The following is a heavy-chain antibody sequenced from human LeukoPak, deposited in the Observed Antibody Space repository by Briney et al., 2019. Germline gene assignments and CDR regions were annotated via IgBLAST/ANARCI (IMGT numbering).Heavy chain of an antibody. D-gene: IGHD3-22*01. V-gene: IGHV1-8*01. CDR1: GYTFTSYD. J-gene: IGHJ3*02. CDR2: MNPNSGNT. CDR3: ARGRYYYDSSGYGYDAFDI. Sequence: GASVKVSCKASGYTFTSYDINWVRQATGQGLGWMGWMNPNSGNTGYAQKFQGRVTMTRNTSISTAYMELSSLRSEDTAVYYCARGRYYYDSSGYGYDAFDIWGQGTMVTVSS.